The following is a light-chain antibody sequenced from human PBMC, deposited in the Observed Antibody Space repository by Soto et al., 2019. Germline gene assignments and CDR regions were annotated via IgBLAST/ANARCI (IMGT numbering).Light chain of an antibody. Sequence: QSVLTQPASVSGSPGQSITISCTGTSSDIGEYNYVSWYQQHPGKAPKLMIYDVSNRPSGVSNRFSGSKSGNTASLTISGLQADDEADYYCSSYTSSSTYVIGTGTKVTVL. J-gene: IGLJ1*01. CDR3: SSYTSSSTYV. CDR2: DVS. V-gene: IGLV2-14*01. CDR1: SSDIGEYNY.